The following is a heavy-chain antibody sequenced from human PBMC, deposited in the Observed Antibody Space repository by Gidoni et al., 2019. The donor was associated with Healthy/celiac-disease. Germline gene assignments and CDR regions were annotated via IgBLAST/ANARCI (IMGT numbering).Heavy chain of an antibody. CDR2: IYYSGST. J-gene: IGHJ4*02. CDR1: GGTIRSYS. D-gene: IGHD4-17*01. CDR3: ARHGTTVWWPYFDY. Sequence: QVQLQESGPGLVQPSETLSLTCTVSGGTIRSYSWSWIRQPPGQGLEWIGYIYYSGSTNYNPSLKSRVTISVDTSKNQFSLKLSSVTAADTAVYYCARHGTTVWWPYFDYWGQGTLVTVSS. V-gene: IGHV4-59*08.